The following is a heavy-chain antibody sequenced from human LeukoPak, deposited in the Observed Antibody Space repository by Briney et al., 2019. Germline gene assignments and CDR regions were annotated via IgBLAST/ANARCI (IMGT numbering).Heavy chain of an antibody. CDR2: IYYSGST. V-gene: IGHV4-31*11. Sequence: PSETLSLTCAVYGGSFSGYYWSWIRQHPGKGLEWIGYIYYSGSTYYNPSLKSRVTISVDTSKNQFSLKLSSVTAADTAVYYCARAEGDPWGQGTLVTVSS. CDR1: GGSFSGYY. CDR3: ARAEGDP. J-gene: IGHJ5*02.